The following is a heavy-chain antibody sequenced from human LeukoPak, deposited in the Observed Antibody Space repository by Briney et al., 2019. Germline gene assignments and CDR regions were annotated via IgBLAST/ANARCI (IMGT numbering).Heavy chain of an antibody. J-gene: IGHJ4*02. CDR2: IYHSGST. D-gene: IGHD1-26*01. Sequence: SVTLSLTCAVSGGSISSNNWWSWVRQPPGKGLEWIGAIYHSGSTNYNASLKSRVTISVDKSKNQFSLRLTSVTAADTAVYYCVRDVGAAPDYYFDYWGQGTLVTVSS. V-gene: IGHV4-4*02. CDR3: VRDVGAAPDYYFDY. CDR1: GGSISSNNW.